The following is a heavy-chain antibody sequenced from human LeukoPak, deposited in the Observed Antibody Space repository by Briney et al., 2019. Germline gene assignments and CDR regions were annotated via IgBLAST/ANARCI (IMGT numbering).Heavy chain of an antibody. D-gene: IGHD2/OR15-2a*01. CDR2: FYTSGST. CDR1: GGSISGYF. CDR3: ARAPEALSRGMDV. Sequence: SETLSLTCTVSGGSISGYFWSWLRQPAGKGLEWVGRFYTSGSTNYNPSLKSRVTMSVDTSKNQFSLKLSSVTAADTAVYYCARAPEALSRGMDVWGHGTTVTVSS. V-gene: IGHV4-4*07. J-gene: IGHJ6*02.